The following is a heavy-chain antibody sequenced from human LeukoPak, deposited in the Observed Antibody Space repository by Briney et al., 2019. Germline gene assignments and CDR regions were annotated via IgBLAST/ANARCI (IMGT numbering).Heavy chain of an antibody. J-gene: IGHJ6*02. V-gene: IGHV4-39*02. D-gene: IGHD3-10*01. CDR3: ARGRKYYYGSGIRHLGWYYGMDV. Sequence: SETLSLTCSVSGGSISKSPYYWAWIRQTPGKGLEWIANIYYSGNTYYNLSLKSRVTISVDTSKNHFSLKLNSVTAADTAVYYCARGRKYYYGSGIRHLGWYYGMDVWGQGTTVTVSS. CDR1: GGSISKSPYY. CDR2: IYYSGNT.